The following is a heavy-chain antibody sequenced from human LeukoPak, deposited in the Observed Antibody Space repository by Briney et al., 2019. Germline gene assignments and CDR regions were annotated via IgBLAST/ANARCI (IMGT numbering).Heavy chain of an antibody. J-gene: IGHJ4*02. V-gene: IGHV3-53*01. D-gene: IGHD6-19*01. Sequence: GGSPRLSCAASEFVVSTSFMGWVRQAPGKGLEWVSVIYSGGRSYHADSVKGRFSISTDKSKNTMFLQMNSLRAEDTAVYFCARDASSGSLSYFDNWGEGTLVTVSS. CDR3: ARDASSGSLSYFDN. CDR1: EFVVSTSF. CDR2: IYSGGRS.